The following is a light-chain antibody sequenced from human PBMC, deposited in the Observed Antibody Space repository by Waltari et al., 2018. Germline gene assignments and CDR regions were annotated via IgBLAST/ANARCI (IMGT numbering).Light chain of an antibody. Sequence: EIVMTQSPATLSVSPGERATLSCRASQSLNTNLAWYQQKPGQAPRPLIYGASTRATGIPARFSGHGSGTDFTLTISSLQSEDFALYYCQQYNNWPPYTFAQGTKLEIK. CDR3: QQYNNWPPYT. V-gene: IGKV3-15*01. CDR1: QSLNTN. CDR2: GAS. J-gene: IGKJ2*01.